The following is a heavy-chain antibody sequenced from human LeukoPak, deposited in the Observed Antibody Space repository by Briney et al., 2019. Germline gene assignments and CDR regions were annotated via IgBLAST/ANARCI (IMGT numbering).Heavy chain of an antibody. J-gene: IGHJ3*02. CDR2: IYYSGST. CDR1: GGSISSYY. V-gene: IGHV4-59*01. CDR3: ASRTTHDAFDI. Sequence: SSETLSLTCTVSGGSISSYYWSWIRQPPGKGLEWIGYIYYSGSTNYNPSLKSRVTISVDTSKNQFSLKLSSVTAADTAVYYCASRTTHDAFDIWGQGTMVTVSS. D-gene: IGHD4-17*01.